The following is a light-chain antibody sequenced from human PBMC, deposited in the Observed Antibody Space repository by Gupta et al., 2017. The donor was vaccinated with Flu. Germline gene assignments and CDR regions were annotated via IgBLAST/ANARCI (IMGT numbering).Light chain of an antibody. CDR3: QQRSNWPRIT. Sequence: EIVLTQSPATLSLSPGERATLSCRASQSVSSYLAWYKQKPGQAPRLLIYDASNRATGIPARFSGSGYGTDFTLTISSREPEDFAVYYCQQRSNWPRITFGGGTKVEIK. CDR2: DAS. CDR1: QSVSSY. V-gene: IGKV3-11*01. J-gene: IGKJ4*01.